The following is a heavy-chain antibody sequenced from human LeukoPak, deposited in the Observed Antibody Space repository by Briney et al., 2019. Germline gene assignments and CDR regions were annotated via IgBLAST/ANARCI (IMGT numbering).Heavy chain of an antibody. V-gene: IGHV3-48*04. CDR1: GFSFSVYR. D-gene: IGHD1-26*01. Sequence: GGSLRLSCVVSGFSFSVYRMNWVRQAPGKGLEWVSNISTSGSTKNYVDSVKGRFSISRDNAKYSLCLQMNSLRAEDSAVYYCARGGLGSWTFDSWGQGTLVTVSS. CDR2: ISTSGSTK. J-gene: IGHJ4*02. CDR3: ARGGLGSWTFDS.